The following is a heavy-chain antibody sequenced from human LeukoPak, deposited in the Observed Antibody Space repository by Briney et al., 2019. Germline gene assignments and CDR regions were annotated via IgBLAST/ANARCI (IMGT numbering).Heavy chain of an antibody. Sequence: PGVSLTLSCAASGFAFSSYAMGWVPQAPGKGLQWVSAISGGGGSTYYADSVKGRFTISRDNSKNTLFLQMNSLRAEDTAVYYCAKDYYDSSGPSFDYWGQGTLVTVSS. CDR1: GFAFSSYA. V-gene: IGHV3-23*01. J-gene: IGHJ4*02. CDR2: ISGGGGST. CDR3: AKDYYDSSGPSFDY. D-gene: IGHD3-22*01.